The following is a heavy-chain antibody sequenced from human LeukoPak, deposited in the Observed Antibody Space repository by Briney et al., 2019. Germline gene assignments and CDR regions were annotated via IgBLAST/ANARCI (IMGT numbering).Heavy chain of an antibody. CDR2: ITNSGGST. V-gene: IGHV3-23*01. CDR1: GFTFSNYA. J-gene: IGHJ4*02. D-gene: IGHD3-22*01. Sequence: GGSLRLSCAASGFTFSNYAMSWVRQAPGKGLEWVSAITNSGGSTFYADSVKGRFTISRDNAKNSLYLQMNSLRAEDTAVYYCAREDVGGSSGYNYWGQGTLVTVSS. CDR3: AREDVGGSSGYNY.